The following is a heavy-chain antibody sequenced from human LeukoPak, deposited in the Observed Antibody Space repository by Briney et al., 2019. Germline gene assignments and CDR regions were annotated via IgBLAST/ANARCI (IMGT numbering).Heavy chain of an antibody. V-gene: IGHV4-59*08. CDR1: GGSVSSYY. CDR3: ARQPVAVFGLFDY. J-gene: IGHJ4*02. D-gene: IGHD3/OR15-3a*01. Sequence: PSETLSLTCTVSGGSVSSYYWSWIRQPPGKGLEWIGYIYYSGSTNYNPSLKSRVTISVDTSKNQFSLKLSSVTAADTAVYYCARQPVAVFGLFDYWGQGTLVTVSS. CDR2: IYYSGST.